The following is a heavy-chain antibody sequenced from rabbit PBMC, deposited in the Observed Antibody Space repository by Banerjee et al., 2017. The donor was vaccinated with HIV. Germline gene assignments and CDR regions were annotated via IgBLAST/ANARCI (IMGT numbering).Heavy chain of an antibody. CDR3: ARVDSVYWPIRLDL. V-gene: IGHV1S43*01. CDR2: INTGSDSA. CDR1: GFSFSSGYD. J-gene: IGHJ6*01. Sequence: QSLQESGGGLFQPGGSLTLTCKASGFSFSSGYDMCWVRQAPGKGLEWIGCINTGSDSAYYASWVNGRFTITSNTNQNTVTLQMNILTGADTATYFCARVDSVYWPIRLDLWGPGTLVTDS. D-gene: IGHD1-1*01.